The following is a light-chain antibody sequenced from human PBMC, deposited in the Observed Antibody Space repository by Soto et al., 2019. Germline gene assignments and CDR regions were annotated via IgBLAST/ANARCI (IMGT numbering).Light chain of an antibody. CDR3: QQYNSSPT. CDR1: QSISSW. J-gene: IGKJ1*01. CDR2: KAS. V-gene: IGKV1-5*03. Sequence: DIQMTQSPSTLSASVGDRVTITCRASQSISSWVAWYQQKPGKAPKLLIYKASSLESGVPSRFSGSGYGTEFTLTISSLQPDDFATYYCQQYNSSPTFGQGTKVEIK.